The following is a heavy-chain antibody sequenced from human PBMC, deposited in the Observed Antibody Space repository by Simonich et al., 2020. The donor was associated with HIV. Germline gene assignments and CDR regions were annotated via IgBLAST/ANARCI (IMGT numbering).Heavy chain of an antibody. CDR1: GGSFSDYF. D-gene: IGHD7-27*01. J-gene: IGHJ4*02. CDR2: INYTGSP. Sequence: QVQLQQWGAGLLKPSETLSLTCALYGGSFSDYFWTWIRQSPGEGLEWIGEINYTGSPNYNPSLQSRVTISLDTSKKQFSLKLSSVTAADTAVYYCARGGVGNWAFDFWGQGTLVTVSS. V-gene: IGHV4-34*02. CDR3: ARGGVGNWAFDF.